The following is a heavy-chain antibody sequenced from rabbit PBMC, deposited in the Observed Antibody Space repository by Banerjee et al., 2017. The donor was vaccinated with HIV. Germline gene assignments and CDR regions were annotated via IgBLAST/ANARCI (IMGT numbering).Heavy chain of an antibody. Sequence: QEQLEESGGDLVKPGASLTLTCKASGFTISSSYWICWVRQAPGKGLEWIACIDAGSSGSTYYASWAKGRFTISKTSSTTVTLQMASLTAADTATYFCARKRAGGAGDLWGPGTLVTVS. D-gene: IGHD4-2*01. CDR2: IDAGSSGST. J-gene: IGHJ6*01. CDR1: GFTISSSYW. CDR3: ARKRAGGAGDL. V-gene: IGHV1S45*01.